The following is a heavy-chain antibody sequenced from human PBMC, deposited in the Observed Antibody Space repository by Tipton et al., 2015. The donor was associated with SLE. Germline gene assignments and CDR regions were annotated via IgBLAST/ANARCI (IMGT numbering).Heavy chain of an antibody. Sequence: TLSLTCDVSGFSISSGYYWGWIRQPPGKGLEWIGSIYQRGNTYSNPSLKSRMSMSIDTLKNQVFLRLNSVTAADTAVYYCARHDYDDNGYYMHYFDYWGQGTLVTVSS. D-gene: IGHD3-22*01. V-gene: IGHV4-38-2*01. J-gene: IGHJ4*02. CDR1: GFSISSGYY. CDR3: ARHDYDDNGYYMHYFDY. CDR2: IYQRGNT.